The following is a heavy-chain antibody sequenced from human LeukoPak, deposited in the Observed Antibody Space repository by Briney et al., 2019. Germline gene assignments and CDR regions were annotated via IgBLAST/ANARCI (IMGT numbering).Heavy chain of an antibody. D-gene: IGHD6-19*01. J-gene: IGHJ4*02. CDR2: NSGGSS. Sequence: PGGSLRLSCAASGFTFSSYSMYWVRQAPGKGLEWVSSNSGGSSYYADSVKGRFIISRDNSRNTLYLQMNSLRAEDTAVYYCAKDLGSSGWYIDHWGQGTLVTISS. CDR1: GFTFSSYS. CDR3: AKDLGSSGWYIDH. V-gene: IGHV3-23*01.